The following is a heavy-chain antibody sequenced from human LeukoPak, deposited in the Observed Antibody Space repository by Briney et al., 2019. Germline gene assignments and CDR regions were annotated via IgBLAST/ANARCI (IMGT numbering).Heavy chain of an antibody. D-gene: IGHD1-26*01. J-gene: IGHJ4*02. CDR3: VPARVGATDY. CDR2: ISSSSSYI. Sequence: GGSLRLSCAASGFTFSSYSMNWVRQAPGKGLEWVSSISSSSSYIYYADSAKGRFTISRDNAKNSLYLQMNSLRAEDTAVYYCVPARVGATDYWGQGTLVTVSS. V-gene: IGHV3-21*01. CDR1: GFTFSSYS.